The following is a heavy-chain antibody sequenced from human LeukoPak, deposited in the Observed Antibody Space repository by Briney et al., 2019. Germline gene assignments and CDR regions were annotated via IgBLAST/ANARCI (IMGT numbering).Heavy chain of an antibody. CDR2: FDPEDGET. J-gene: IGHJ4*02. V-gene: IGHV1-24*01. CDR3: ATSPRIVVPAARRGFDY. Sequence: ASVKVSCKVSGYTLTELSMHWVRQAPGKGLEWMGGFDPEDGETIYAQKFQGRVTMAEDTSTDTAYMELSSLRSEDTAVYYCATSPRIVVPAARRGFDYWGQGTLVTVSS. CDR1: GYTLTELS. D-gene: IGHD2-2*01.